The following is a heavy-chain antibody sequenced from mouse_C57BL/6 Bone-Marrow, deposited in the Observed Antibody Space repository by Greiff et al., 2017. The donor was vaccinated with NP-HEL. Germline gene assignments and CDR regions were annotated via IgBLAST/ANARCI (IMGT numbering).Heavy chain of an antibody. D-gene: IGHD1-1*01. CDR1: GYTFTDYY. V-gene: IGHV1-26*01. J-gene: IGHJ3*01. CDR3: ARAYYYGR. Sequence: EVMLQQSGPELVKPGASVKISCKASGYTFTDYYMNWVKQSHGKSLEWIGDINPNNGGTSYNQKFKGKATLTVDKSSSTAYMELRSLTSEDSAVYYCARAYYYGRWGQGTLVTVSA. CDR2: INPNNGGT.